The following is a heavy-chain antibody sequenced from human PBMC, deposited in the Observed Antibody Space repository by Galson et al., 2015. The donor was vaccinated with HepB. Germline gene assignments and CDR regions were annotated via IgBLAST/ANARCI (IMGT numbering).Heavy chain of an antibody. CDR1: GFTFSSYA. J-gene: IGHJ6*03. CDR3: AKDYGTYYDYIWGSYRYYYYMDA. CDR2: ISGSGGST. Sequence: SLRLSCAASGFTFSSYAMSWVRQAPGKGLEWVSAISGSGGSTYYADSVKGRFTISRDNSKNTLYLQMNSLRAEDTAVYYCAKDYGTYYDYIWGSYRYYYYMDAWGKGTTVTISS. V-gene: IGHV3-23*01. D-gene: IGHD3-16*02.